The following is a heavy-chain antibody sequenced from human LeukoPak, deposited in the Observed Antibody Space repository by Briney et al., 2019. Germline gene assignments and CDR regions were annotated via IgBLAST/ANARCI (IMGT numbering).Heavy chain of an antibody. CDR3: AGTTVSYYYYYMDV. Sequence: SETLSLTXTVSGGSISSGSYYWSWIRQPAGNGLEWIRRIYTSGSTNYNPSLKSRVTISVDTSKNQFSLKLSSVTAADTAVYYCAGTTVSYYYYYMDVWGKGTTVTVSS. CDR1: GGSISSGSYY. CDR2: IYTSGST. V-gene: IGHV4-61*02. J-gene: IGHJ6*03. D-gene: IGHD4-17*01.